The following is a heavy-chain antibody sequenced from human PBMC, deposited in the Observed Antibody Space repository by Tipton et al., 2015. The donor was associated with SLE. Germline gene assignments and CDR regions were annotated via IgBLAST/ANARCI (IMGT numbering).Heavy chain of an antibody. CDR2: IYYSGST. CDR1: GGSISSYY. Sequence: TLSLTCTVSGGSISSYYWSWIWQPPGKGLEWIGYIYYSGSTNYNPSLKSRVTISVDTSKNQFSLKLSSVTAADTAVYYCARWAGPTVNFDYWGQGTLVTVSS. CDR3: ARWAGPTVNFDY. V-gene: IGHV4-59*01. J-gene: IGHJ4*02. D-gene: IGHD4-11*01.